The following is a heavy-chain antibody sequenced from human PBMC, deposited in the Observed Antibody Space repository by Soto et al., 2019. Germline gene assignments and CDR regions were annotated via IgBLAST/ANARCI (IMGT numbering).Heavy chain of an antibody. CDR3: ARDVLPRTYYYYGMDV. D-gene: IGHD3-10*01. J-gene: IGHJ6*02. Sequence: QVQLVQSGAEVKKPGASVKVSCKPSGYTFTSYGISWVRQAPGQGLEWMGWISAYNGNTNYAQKLQGRVTMTTDTSTSTAYMELRSLRSDDTAVYYCARDVLPRTYYYYGMDVWGQGTTVTVSS. CDR1: GYTFTSYG. V-gene: IGHV1-18*01. CDR2: ISAYNGNT.